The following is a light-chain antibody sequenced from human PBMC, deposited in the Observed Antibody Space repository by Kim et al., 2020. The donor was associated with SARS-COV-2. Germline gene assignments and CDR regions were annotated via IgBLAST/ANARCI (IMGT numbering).Light chain of an antibody. CDR2: TVS. CDR3: TSYTSRSTWV. Sequence: GQSITISCTGTNSDVGAYNYVSWYQQHPGKAPRLLIYTVSQRPSEVSNRFSGSKSGNTASLTISGLQAEDEADYYCTSYTSRSTWVFGGGTKVTVL. V-gene: IGLV2-14*04. J-gene: IGLJ3*02. CDR1: NSDVGAYNY.